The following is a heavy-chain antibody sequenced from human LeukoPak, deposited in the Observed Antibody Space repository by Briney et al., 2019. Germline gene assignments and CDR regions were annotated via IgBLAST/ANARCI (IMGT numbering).Heavy chain of an antibody. V-gene: IGHV4-39*07. Sequence: SETLSLTCTVSGDSITTGIYSWGWIRQPPGKGLEWIGEINHSGSTNYNPSLKSRVTISVDTSKNQFSLKLSSVTAADTAVYYCARGLWGYCSSTSCPPHYYYYGMDVWGQGTTVTVSS. J-gene: IGHJ6*02. CDR2: INHSGST. D-gene: IGHD2-2*01. CDR3: ARGLWGYCSSTSCPPHYYYYGMDV. CDR1: GDSITTGIYS.